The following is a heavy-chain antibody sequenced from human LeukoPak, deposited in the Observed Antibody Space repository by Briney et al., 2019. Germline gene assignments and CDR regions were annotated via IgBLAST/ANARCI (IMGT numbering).Heavy chain of an antibody. CDR1: GYSISSGYY. D-gene: IGHD1-26*01. J-gene: IGHJ3*02. CDR3: ARDIVGTTPGSAFDI. CDR2: IYHSGS. V-gene: IGHV4-38-2*02. Sequence: SETLSLTCSVSGYSISSGYYWGWIRQAPGRGLEWIGSIYHSGSYYNPSLKSRATISVDTSKNQSSLKLTSVTAADTAVYYCARDIVGTTPGSAFDIWGQGTMVTVSS.